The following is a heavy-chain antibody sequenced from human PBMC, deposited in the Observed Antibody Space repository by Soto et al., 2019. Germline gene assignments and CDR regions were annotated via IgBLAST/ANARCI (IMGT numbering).Heavy chain of an antibody. J-gene: IGHJ5*02. D-gene: IGHD3-3*01. Sequence: ASVKVSCKASGYTFTSYGISWVRQAPGQGLEWMGWISAYNGNTNYAQKLQGRVTMTTDTSTSTAYMELRSLRSDATAVYYCARQDIGFWSGYDGNCWFDPCGQLTLVPVSS. CDR2: ISAYNGNT. CDR1: GYTFTSYG. CDR3: ARQDIGFWSGYDGNCWFDP. V-gene: IGHV1-18*01.